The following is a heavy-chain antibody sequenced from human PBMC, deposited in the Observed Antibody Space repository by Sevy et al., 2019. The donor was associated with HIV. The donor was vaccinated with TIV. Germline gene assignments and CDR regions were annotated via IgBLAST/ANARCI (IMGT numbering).Heavy chain of an antibody. J-gene: IGHJ5*02. CDR1: GFTFSRYS. CDR3: AGWDYSTSGNWFDP. D-gene: IGHD6-13*01. CDR2: VSSSGHYI. V-gene: IGHV3-21*01. Sequence: GGSLRLSCGASGFTFSRYSMNWVRQAPAKGLEWVSYVSSSGHYIEYAASVRGRFTISRDNARVPLDLKMNSLRAEDTAVYFCAGWDYSTSGNWFDPWGQGTLVTVSS.